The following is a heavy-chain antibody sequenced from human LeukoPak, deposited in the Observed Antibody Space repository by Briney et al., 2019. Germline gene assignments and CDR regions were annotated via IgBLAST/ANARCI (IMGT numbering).Heavy chain of an antibody. Sequence: SETLSLTCTVSGGSISSYYWSWIRQPPGKGLEWIGYIYYSGSTSYNPSLKSRVTISVGTSKNQFSLKLSSVTAADTAVYYCARSLRGNGMDVWGQGTTVTVSS. CDR3: ARSLRGNGMDV. V-gene: IGHV4-59*01. CDR2: IYYSGST. J-gene: IGHJ6*02. CDR1: GGSISSYY. D-gene: IGHD4-17*01.